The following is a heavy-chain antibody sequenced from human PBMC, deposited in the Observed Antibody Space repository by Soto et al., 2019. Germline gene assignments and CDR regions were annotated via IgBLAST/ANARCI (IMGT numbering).Heavy chain of an antibody. J-gene: IGHJ4*02. CDR2: IYYSGST. CDR1: GGNISSYY. CDR3: ARISSVAGSFDY. D-gene: IGHD6-19*01. V-gene: IGHV4-59*08. Sequence: SETMCLTCTVSGGNISSYYGSWIRQPPGKGLEWIGYIYYSGSTNYNPSLKSRVTISVDTSKNQFSLKLSSVTAADTAVYYCARISSVAGSFDYWGQGTLVTVSS.